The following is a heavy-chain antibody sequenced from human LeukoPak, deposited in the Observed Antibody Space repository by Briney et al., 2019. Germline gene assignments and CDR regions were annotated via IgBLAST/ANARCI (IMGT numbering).Heavy chain of an antibody. CDR1: GGTFSSYA. CDR2: IIPIFGTA. D-gene: IGHD5-12*01. Sequence: SVKVSCKASGGTFSSYAISWVRQAPGQGLEWMGGIIPIFGTANYAQKFQGRVTITTDESTSTAYMELSSLRSEDTVVYYCARGIGYSGYDAKVGAFDYWGQGTLVTVSS. CDR3: ARGIGYSGYDAKVGAFDY. V-gene: IGHV1-69*05. J-gene: IGHJ4*02.